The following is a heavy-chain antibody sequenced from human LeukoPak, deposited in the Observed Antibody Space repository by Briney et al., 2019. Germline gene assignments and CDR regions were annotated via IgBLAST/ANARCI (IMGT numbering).Heavy chain of an antibody. CDR3: ARDQAHYYGSGKAFDY. D-gene: IGHD3-10*01. CDR2: ISSSSSYI. CDR1: GFTFSSYS. J-gene: IGHJ4*02. Sequence: GGSLRLSCAASGFTFSSYSMNWVRQAPGKGLEWVSSISSSSSYIYYADSVKGRFTISRDNAKNSLYLQMNSLGADDTAVYYCARDQAHYYGSGKAFDYWGQGTLVTVSS. V-gene: IGHV3-21*01.